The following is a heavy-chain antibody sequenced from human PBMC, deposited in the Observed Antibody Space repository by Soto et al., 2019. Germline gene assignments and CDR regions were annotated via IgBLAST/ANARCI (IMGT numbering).Heavy chain of an antibody. J-gene: IGHJ4*02. CDR1: GDSISTFY. CDR3: ARGRTVRNYADDSSDYFYFFGY. D-gene: IGHD3-22*01. V-gene: IGHV4-59*01. Sequence: SSETLSLTCTVSGDSISTFYWGWMRQSPGKELEWIGYVYYTGSINYNPSLKSRVTISVDRSKNQFSLKLTSANAADTAVYYCARGRTVRNYADDSSDYFYFFGYWGQGTQVTVSS. CDR2: VYYTGSI.